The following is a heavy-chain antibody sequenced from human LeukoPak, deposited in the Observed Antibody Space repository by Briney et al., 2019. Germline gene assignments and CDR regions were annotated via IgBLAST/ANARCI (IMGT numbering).Heavy chain of an antibody. CDR2: IYHSGST. Sequence: PSETLPLTCAVSGYSISSGYYWGWIRQPPGKGLEWIGSIYHSGSTYYNPSLKSRVTISVDTSKNQFSLKLSSVTAADTAVYYCAVGYYYDSSGIDYWGQGTLVTVSS. J-gene: IGHJ4*02. V-gene: IGHV4-38-2*01. D-gene: IGHD3-22*01. CDR1: GYSISSGYY. CDR3: AVGYYYDSSGIDY.